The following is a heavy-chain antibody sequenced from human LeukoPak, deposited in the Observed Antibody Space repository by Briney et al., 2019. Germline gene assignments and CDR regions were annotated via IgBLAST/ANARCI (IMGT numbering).Heavy chain of an antibody. CDR3: ARDASWGYFDY. D-gene: IGHD6-13*01. Sequence: GGSLRLSCAASGFTFSNYAMSWVRQAPGKGLEWVSAITSGGGSTFYADSVKGRFTISRDNSKNTLYLQMNSLRVEDTAVYYCARDASWGYFDYWGQGTLVTVSS. CDR1: GFTFSNYA. J-gene: IGHJ4*02. V-gene: IGHV3-23*01. CDR2: ITSGGGST.